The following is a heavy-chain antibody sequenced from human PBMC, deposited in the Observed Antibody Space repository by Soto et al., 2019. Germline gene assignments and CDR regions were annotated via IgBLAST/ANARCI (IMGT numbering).Heavy chain of an antibody. V-gene: IGHV4-31*02. CDR3: ARDKNTRYFDCLDF. CDR2: IYYSGST. Sequence: PSETLSLTCTVSGGSISSGGYYWSWIRQHPGKGLEWIGYIYYSGSTYHNPSLKSRLTISVDTSKNQFSLYLQMDSLRAEDTAVYYCARDKNTRYFDCLDFWGQGTLVTVSS. J-gene: IGHJ4*02. CDR1: GGSISSGGYY. D-gene: IGHD3-9*01.